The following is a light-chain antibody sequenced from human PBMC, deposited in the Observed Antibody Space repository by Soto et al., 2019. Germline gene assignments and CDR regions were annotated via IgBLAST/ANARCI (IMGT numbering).Light chain of an antibody. CDR2: DAS. Sequence: DIQMTQSPPTLSASVGDRVTITCRGSQSISSWLAWYQKKPGKAPRLLIYDASSLESGVPSRFSGSGFGTEFPLTITSLQPDDFATYYCQQYNRCPLTFGGGTQVEIK. J-gene: IGKJ4*01. V-gene: IGKV1-5*01. CDR1: QSISSW. CDR3: QQYNRCPLT.